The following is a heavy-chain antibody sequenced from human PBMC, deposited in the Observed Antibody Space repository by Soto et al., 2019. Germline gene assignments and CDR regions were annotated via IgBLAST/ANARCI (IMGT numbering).Heavy chain of an antibody. V-gene: IGHV1-58*01. J-gene: IGHJ4*02. CDR2: IVVGSGNT. CDR1: GFTFTSSS. Sequence: SVKVSCKASGFTFTSSSVQWVLQARGQRLEWIGWIVVGSGNTNYAQKFQERVTITRDMSTSTAYMELSSLRSEDTAVYYCAADPGCGGDCEWDYWGQGTLVTVSS. D-gene: IGHD2-21*02. CDR3: AADPGCGGDCEWDY.